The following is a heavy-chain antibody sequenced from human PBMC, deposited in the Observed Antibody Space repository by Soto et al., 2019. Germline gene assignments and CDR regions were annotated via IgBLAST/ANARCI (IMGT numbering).Heavy chain of an antibody. V-gene: IGHV1-3*01. Sequence: QAQLVQSGAEMKKPGASVKVSCKATGYTFSAYTMNWVRPAPGQSLEWMGWINAGSGNTKYSQNYQGRVSITRDTSASTDYMELTGLTSEDTAVYYWAIDTETLGPRANDALDIWVQGTMVTVSS. CDR3: AIDTETLGPRANDALDI. CDR2: INAGSGNT. CDR1: GYTFSAYT. D-gene: IGHD3-3*02. J-gene: IGHJ3*02.